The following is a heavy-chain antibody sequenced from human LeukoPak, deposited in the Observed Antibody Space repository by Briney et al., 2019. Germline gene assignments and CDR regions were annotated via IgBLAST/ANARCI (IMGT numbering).Heavy chain of an antibody. J-gene: IGHJ4*02. D-gene: IGHD3-3*01. CDR1: GFTFSNYA. CDR3: AKDPSPSNDFWSGLLHD. CDR2: ISGGGSTT. Sequence: PGGSLRLSCAASGFTFSNYAMSWVRQAPGKGLEWVSTISGGGSTTYYADSVKGRFTISRDNSKNTLYLQMNSLRAEDTAVYYCAKDPSPSNDFWSGLLHDWGQGTLVTVSS. V-gene: IGHV3-23*01.